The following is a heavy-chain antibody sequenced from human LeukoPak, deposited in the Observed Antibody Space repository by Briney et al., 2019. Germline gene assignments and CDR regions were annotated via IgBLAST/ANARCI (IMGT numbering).Heavy chain of an antibody. CDR3: ARRALSGSYPRAFDY. J-gene: IGHJ4*02. D-gene: IGHD1-26*01. CDR1: GGSFSGYY. CDR2: INHSGST. V-gene: IGHV4-34*01. Sequence: PSETLSLTCAVYGGSFSGYYWSWIGQPPGKGLEWIGEINHSGSTNYNPSLKSRVTISVDTSKNQFSLKLSSVTAADTAVCYCARRALSGSYPRAFDYWGQGTLVTVSS.